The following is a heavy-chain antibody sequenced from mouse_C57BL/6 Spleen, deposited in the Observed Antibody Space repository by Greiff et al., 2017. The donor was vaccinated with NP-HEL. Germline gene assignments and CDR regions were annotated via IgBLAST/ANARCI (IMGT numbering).Heavy chain of an antibody. CDR2: INPNNGGT. V-gene: IGHV1-22*01. CDR3: ASHSLGDGYYWYFDV. Sequence: EVQLQQSGPELVKPGASVKMSCKASGYTFTDYNMHWVKQSHGKSLEWIGYINPNNGGTSYNQKFKGKATLTVNKSSSTAYMELRSLTSEDSAVYYCASHSLGDGYYWYFDVWGTGTTVTVSS. J-gene: IGHJ1*03. D-gene: IGHD2-3*01. CDR1: GYTFTDYN.